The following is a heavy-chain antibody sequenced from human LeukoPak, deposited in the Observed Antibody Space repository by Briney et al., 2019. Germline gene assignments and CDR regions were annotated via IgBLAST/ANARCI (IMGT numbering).Heavy chain of an antibody. D-gene: IGHD3-10*01. J-gene: IGHJ4*02. CDR2: ISAYNGNT. Sequence: VASVKVSCKASSYTFISYGINWVRQAPGQGLEWMGWISAYNGNTNYAQSLQGRVTMTTDTSTSTVYMEMRSLTSDDTAVYYCARDLDQYNGRFGGFGHDFWGQGTLVTVSS. V-gene: IGHV1-18*01. CDR1: SYTFISYG. CDR3: ARDLDQYNGRFGGFGHDF.